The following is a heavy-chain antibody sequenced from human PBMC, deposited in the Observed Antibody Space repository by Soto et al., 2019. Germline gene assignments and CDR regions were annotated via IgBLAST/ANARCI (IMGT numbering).Heavy chain of an antibody. CDR3: AKDLTRQLAYWLDP. Sequence: ASVKVSCKASGFSFTGYYIHWLRQAPGQGLEWMGWINAHSGGTEYEQKFQGRVTLTRDTSIATAYLTLTSLTSDDTALYYCAKDLTRQLAYWLDPWGQVTQVTVSS. J-gene: IGHJ5*02. CDR1: GFSFTGYY. V-gene: IGHV1-2*02. CDR2: INAHSGGT. D-gene: IGHD6-6*01.